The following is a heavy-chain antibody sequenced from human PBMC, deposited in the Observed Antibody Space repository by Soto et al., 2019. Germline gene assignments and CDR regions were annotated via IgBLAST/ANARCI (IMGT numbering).Heavy chain of an antibody. V-gene: IGHV1-18*04. J-gene: IGHJ6*02. CDR3: ARQGMEFRNWNYLPWPDDYYYYGMDV. CDR2: ISAYNGNT. Sequence: QVQLVQSGAEVKKPGASVKVSCKASGYTFTSYGISWVRQAPGQGLEWMGWISAYNGNTNYAQKLQGRVTMTTDTSTSTAYMELRSLRSDDTAVYYCARQGMEFRNWNYLPWPDDYYYYGMDVWGQGTTVTVSS. D-gene: IGHD1-7*01. CDR1: GYTFTSYG.